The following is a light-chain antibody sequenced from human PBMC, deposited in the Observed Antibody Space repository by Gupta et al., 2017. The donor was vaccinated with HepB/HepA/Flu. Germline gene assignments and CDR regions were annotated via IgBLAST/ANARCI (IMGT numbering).Light chain of an antibody. J-gene: IGLJ2*01. CDR1: TGAVTSGHF. Sequence: QAVGTQEHSLTVSPGGTVTPTCASRTGAVTSGHFPYWFQQKPGHAPRTLIYDISNKHSWTPARFSGSLLGGKAALTLSGALPEDEAEYYCLLWYTNTRPMGFGGGTKLTVL. V-gene: IGLV7-46*01. CDR2: DIS. CDR3: LLWYTNTRPMG.